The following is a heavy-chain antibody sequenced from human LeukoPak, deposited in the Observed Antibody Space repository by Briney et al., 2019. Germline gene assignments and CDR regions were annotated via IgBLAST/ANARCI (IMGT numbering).Heavy chain of an antibody. CDR3: ARDRVEWLPPSSYNWFDP. V-gene: IGHV4-4*07. Sequence: SGTLSLTCTVSGGSLSSYYWSWIRQPARKGLEWVGRIYTSGSTKYNPSLKSRVTMSVDTSKNQFSMKLRSVTAADTAVYYCARDRVEWLPPSSYNWFDPWGQGTLVTVSS. D-gene: IGHD3-3*01. CDR2: IYTSGST. J-gene: IGHJ5*02. CDR1: GGSLSSYY.